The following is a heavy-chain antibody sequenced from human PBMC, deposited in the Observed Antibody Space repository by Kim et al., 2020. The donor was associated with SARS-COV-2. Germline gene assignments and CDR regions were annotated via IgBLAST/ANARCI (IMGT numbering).Heavy chain of an antibody. V-gene: IGHV1-69*13. CDR2: IIPIFGTA. CDR1: GGTLRSYA. D-gene: IGHD6-19*01. J-gene: IGHJ3*02. CDR3: ATGKSSGWPTMHDTFGI. Sequence: SVKVSCKASGGTLRSYAISWVRQAPGQGLEWMGGIIPIFGTANYAQKFQGRVTITADESTNTAYMELSSLRSVDTAVYYCATGKSSGWPTMHDTFGIWGQGTMVTVSS.